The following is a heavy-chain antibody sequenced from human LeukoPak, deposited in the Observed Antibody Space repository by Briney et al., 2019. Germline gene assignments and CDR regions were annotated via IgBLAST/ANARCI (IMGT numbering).Heavy chain of an antibody. CDR3: TRTCVSAICYSGRYGMDV. V-gene: IGHV3-21*01. J-gene: IGHJ6*02. CDR2: NSSSSSYM. CDR1: GFTFSNYN. D-gene: IGHD2-2*02. Sequence: GGSLRLSCAASGFTFSNYNMNWVRQPPGKGLEWVSSNSSSSSYMYYEDSVKGRSTISRDNAKNSLYLQMSILGADDTAVYYCTRTCVSAICYSGRYGMDVWGQGTTVTVSS.